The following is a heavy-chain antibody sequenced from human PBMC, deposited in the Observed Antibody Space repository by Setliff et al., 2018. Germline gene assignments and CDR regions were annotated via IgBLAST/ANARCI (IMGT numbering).Heavy chain of an antibody. V-gene: IGHV4-4*07. D-gene: IGHD3-3*01. J-gene: IGHJ6*03. CDR3: ARMSGFQYIDV. Sequence: LSLTCTVSGGSVRGYYWSWFRQPAGKELEWIGQIYTSWSTNYNPSLKSRVTISLDTSKNQFSLSLTSVTAEDTAVYYCARMSGFQYIDVWDKGTTVTVSS. CDR1: GGSVRGYY. CDR2: IYTSWST.